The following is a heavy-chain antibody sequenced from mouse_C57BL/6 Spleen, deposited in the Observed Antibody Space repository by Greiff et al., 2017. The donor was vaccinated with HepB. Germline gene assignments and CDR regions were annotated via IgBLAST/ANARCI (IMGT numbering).Heavy chain of an antibody. CDR2: ISYDGSN. CDR3: ARDGLLAY. J-gene: IGHJ3*01. CDR1: GYSITSGYY. Sequence: EVQLQQSGPGLVKPSQSLSLTCSVTGYSITSGYYWNWIRQFPGNKLEWMGYISYDGSNNYNPSLKNRISITRDTSKNQFFLKLNSVTTEDTATYYCARDGLLAYWGQGTLVTVSA. V-gene: IGHV3-6*01.